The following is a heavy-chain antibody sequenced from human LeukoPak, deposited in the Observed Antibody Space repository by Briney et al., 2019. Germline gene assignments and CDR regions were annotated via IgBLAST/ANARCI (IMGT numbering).Heavy chain of an antibody. CDR1: GFTFSSYA. J-gene: IGHJ3*02. V-gene: IGHV3-30*04. CDR2: ISYDGGNK. D-gene: IGHD1-26*01. Sequence: PGRSLRLSCAASGFTFSSYAMHWVRQAPGKGLEWVAVISYDGGNKYYADSVKGRFTISRDNSKNTLYLQVNSLRAEDTAVYYCARGGWELLLYAFDIWGQGTMVTVSS. CDR3: ARGGWELLLYAFDI.